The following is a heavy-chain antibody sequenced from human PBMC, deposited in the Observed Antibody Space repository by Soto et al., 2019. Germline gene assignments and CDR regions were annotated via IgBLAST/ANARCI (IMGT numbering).Heavy chain of an antibody. Sequence: GGSLRLSCAASGFTFSTYAMHYVRQAPGKGLEWVAFISHDGSYKYLADSVRGRFTISRDNSKNTLDLQMKSLRVEDTAIYFCVKDRGHSVSTAGFDSWGQGTLVTVS. V-gene: IGHV3-30*18. D-gene: IGHD2-21*02. J-gene: IGHJ4*02. CDR2: ISHDGSYK. CDR3: VKDRGHSVSTAGFDS. CDR1: GFTFSTYA.